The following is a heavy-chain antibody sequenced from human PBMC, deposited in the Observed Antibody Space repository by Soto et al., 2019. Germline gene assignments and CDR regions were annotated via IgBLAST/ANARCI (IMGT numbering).Heavy chain of an antibody. V-gene: IGHV4-34*01. CDR3: ARGLRFLEWLPLNWFDP. CDR1: GGSFRGYY. J-gene: IGHJ5*02. Sequence: SETLCLTCAVDGGSFRGYYWSWIRQPPGKGLEWIGEINHSGSTNYNPSLKSRVTISVDTSKNQFSLKLSSVTAADTAVYYCARGLRFLEWLPLNWFDPWGQGTLVTVSS. CDR2: INHSGST. D-gene: IGHD3-3*01.